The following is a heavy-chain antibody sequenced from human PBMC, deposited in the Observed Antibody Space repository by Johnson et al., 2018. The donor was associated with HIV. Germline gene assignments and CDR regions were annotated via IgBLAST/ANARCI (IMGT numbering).Heavy chain of an antibody. CDR1: GFTFSSYG. CDR3: ARVRNSYGSGTLGDEALDL. Sequence: VQLVESGGGVVQPGRSLRLSCAASGFTFSSYGMHWVRQAPGKGLEWVARIKSKTDGGTTDYAAPVKGRFTISSDDSKNTLSLQMNSLRAEDTALYYCARVRNSYGSGTLGDEALDLWGQGTMVTVSS. V-gene: IGHV3-15*01. CDR2: IKSKTDGGTT. D-gene: IGHD3-10*01. J-gene: IGHJ3*01.